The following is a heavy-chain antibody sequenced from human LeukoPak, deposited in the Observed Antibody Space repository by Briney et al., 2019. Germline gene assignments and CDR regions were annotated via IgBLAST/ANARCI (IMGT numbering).Heavy chain of an antibody. Sequence: PGGSLRLSCAASGFTVSSNFMSWVRQAPGKGLECVSVIYSRGGTYYADSVQGRFTISRDASKNTLFLQMNSLRADDTAVYYCARLELGIITGTSPSSYYYMDVWGKGTTVTVSS. CDR1: GFTVSSNF. CDR3: ARLELGIITGTSPSSYYYMDV. V-gene: IGHV3-53*01. D-gene: IGHD1-7*01. J-gene: IGHJ6*03. CDR2: IYSRGGT.